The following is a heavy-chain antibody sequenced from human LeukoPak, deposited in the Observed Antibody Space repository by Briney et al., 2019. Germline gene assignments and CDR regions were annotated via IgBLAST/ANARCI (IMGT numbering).Heavy chain of an antibody. Sequence: PSETLSLTCAVSGVTFNGYYWSWIRQPPGKGLEWIGEINHSGSTNYNPSLKSRGTISVDTSKNQFSLKLSSVTAADTAVYYCARGLSGRIFGVVIIYNWFDPWGQGTLVTVSS. D-gene: IGHD3-3*02. CDR2: INHSGST. V-gene: IGHV4-34*01. CDR3: ARGLSGRIFGVVIIYNWFDP. CDR1: GVTFNGYY. J-gene: IGHJ5*02.